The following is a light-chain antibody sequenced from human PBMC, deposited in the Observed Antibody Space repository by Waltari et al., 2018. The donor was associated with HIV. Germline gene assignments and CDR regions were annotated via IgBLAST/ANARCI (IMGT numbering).Light chain of an antibody. V-gene: IGKV4-1*01. CDR1: QSVLSRSNNKNY. Sequence: DIVMTQSPDPLAVSLSERATINCQSSQSVLSRSNNKNYLAWYQQKPGQPPKLLIYWASTRESGVPDRFSGSGSGTDFTLTISSLQAEDVAVYFCQQYYSSPWTFGLGTKVEIK. J-gene: IGKJ1*01. CDR3: QQYYSSPWT. CDR2: WAS.